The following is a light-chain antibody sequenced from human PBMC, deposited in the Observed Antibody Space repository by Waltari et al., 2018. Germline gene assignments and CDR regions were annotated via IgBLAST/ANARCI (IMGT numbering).Light chain of an antibody. CDR3: QQLNSYPWT. J-gene: IGKJ1*01. Sequence: DIQLTQSPSFPSASVGDRVTITCRASQGISSDLAWYQQKPGKPPNLLIYAASTLQSGVPSRFSGSGSGTEFTLTFSSLQPEDFATYYCQQLNSYPWTFGQGTRVEIK. V-gene: IGKV1-9*01. CDR2: AAS. CDR1: QGISSD.